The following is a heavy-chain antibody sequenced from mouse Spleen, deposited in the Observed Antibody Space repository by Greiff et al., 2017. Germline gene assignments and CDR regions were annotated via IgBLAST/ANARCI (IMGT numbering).Heavy chain of an antibody. D-gene: IGHD3-1*01. V-gene: IGHV6-3*01. CDR2: IRLKSDNYAT. J-gene: IGHJ3*01. CDR1: GFTFSNYW. Sequence: EVKLVESGGGLVQPGGSMKLSCVASGFTFSNYWMNWVRQSPEKGLEWVAQIRLKSDNYATHYAESVKGRFTISRDDSRSSVYLQMNNLRAEDTGIYYCTGAARAPAWFAYWGQGTLVTVSA. CDR3: TGAARAPAWFAY.